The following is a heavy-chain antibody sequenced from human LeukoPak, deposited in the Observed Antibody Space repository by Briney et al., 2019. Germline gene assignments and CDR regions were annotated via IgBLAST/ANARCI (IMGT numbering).Heavy chain of an antibody. CDR2: IYYTGST. CDR1: GGSINTYY. D-gene: IGHD2-2*01. J-gene: IGHJ6*03. Sequence: SETLSLTCTVSGGSINTYYWSWIRQPPGKGLEWIGYIYYTGSTNYNPSLKSRVTISVDTSKNQFSLKLSSVTAADTAVYYCAGGRYWSSTHWYAPLYYQYMDVWGKGTTVTVSS. CDR3: AGGRYWSSTHWYAPLYYQYMDV. V-gene: IGHV4-59*01.